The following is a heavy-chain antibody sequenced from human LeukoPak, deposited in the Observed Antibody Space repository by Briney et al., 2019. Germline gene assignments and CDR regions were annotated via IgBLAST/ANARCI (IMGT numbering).Heavy chain of an antibody. V-gene: IGHV3-30-3*01. CDR1: GFVFSKYA. CDR2: ISDEASIK. CDR3: ARSLLRYFDYTDY. J-gene: IGHJ4*02. D-gene: IGHD3-9*01. Sequence: GGSLRLSCAASGFVFSKYAMHWVRQAPGKGLEWLAVISDEASIKDYADSVKGRFTISRDNSKNTLYLQMNSLRAEDTAVYYCARSLLRYFDYTDYWGQGTLVTVSS.